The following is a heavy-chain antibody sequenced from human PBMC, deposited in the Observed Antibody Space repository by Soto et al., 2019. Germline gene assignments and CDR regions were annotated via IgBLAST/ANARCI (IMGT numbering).Heavy chain of an antibody. D-gene: IGHD2-2*01. J-gene: IGHJ4*02. CDR1: GGSISSSSYY. CDR3: ASRSLYCSSTSCFSSHDY. Sequence: QLQLQESGPGLVKPSETLSLTCTVSGGSISSSSYYWGWIRQPPGKGLEWIGSIYYRGSTYYNPSLKSRVIISVDTSKNQLSLKLSSVTAADTAVYYCASRSLYCSSTSCFSSHDYWGQGTLVTVSS. V-gene: IGHV4-39*01. CDR2: IYYRGST.